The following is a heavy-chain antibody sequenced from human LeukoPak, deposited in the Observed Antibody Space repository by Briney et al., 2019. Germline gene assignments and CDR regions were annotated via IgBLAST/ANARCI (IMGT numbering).Heavy chain of an antibody. CDR2: TYYSGSA. CDR3: ARPYYYDSRIDP. CDR1: GGSISSGDYY. V-gene: IGHV4-30-4*01. J-gene: IGHJ5*02. D-gene: IGHD3-22*01. Sequence: SETLSLTCTVSGGSISSGDYYWSWIRQPPGKGLEWIGYTYYSGSAYYNPSLKSRATISVDTSKNQFSLKLTSVTAADTAVYYCARPYYYDSRIDPWGQGTLVTVSS.